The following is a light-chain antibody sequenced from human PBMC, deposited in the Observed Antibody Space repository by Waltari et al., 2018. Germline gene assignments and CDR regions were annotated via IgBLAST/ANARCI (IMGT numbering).Light chain of an antibody. J-gene: IGKJ5*01. Sequence: DIQMTQSPASLSASVGDRVTITCRASQSISSYLNWYQQKPGKAPKLLIYAASSLQSGGPSKFSCSGSGTDFTLTINSLQPEDFGTYYCQQSYSTPPITFGQGTRLEIK. CDR3: QQSYSTPPIT. CDR2: AAS. CDR1: QSISSY. V-gene: IGKV1-39*01.